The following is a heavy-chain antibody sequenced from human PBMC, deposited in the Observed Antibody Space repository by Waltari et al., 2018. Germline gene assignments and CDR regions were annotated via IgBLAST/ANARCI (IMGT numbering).Heavy chain of an antibody. D-gene: IGHD6-13*01. CDR2: IIPIFGTA. CDR3: ARDPTISSSWHECKYYFDY. Sequence: QVQLVQSGAEVKKPGSSVKVYCKASGGPFSSYAIGWVRQAPGQGLVWMGGIIPIFGTANYAQKFQGRVTITTDESTSTSYMELSSRRSEDTAVYYCARDPTISSSWHECKYYFDYWGQGTLVTVSS. CDR1: GGPFSSYA. J-gene: IGHJ4*02. V-gene: IGHV1-69*05.